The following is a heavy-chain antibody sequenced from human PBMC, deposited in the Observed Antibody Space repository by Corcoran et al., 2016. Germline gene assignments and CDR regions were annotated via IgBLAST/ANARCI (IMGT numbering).Heavy chain of an antibody. V-gene: IGHV4-39*07. CDR1: GGSISSSSYY. D-gene: IGHD2-8*02. Sequence: QLQLQESGPGLVKPSETLSLTCTVSGGSISSSSYYWGWIRQPPGKGLEWIGSIYYSGSTYYNPSLKSRVTISVDTSKNQFSLKLSSVTAADTAVYYCARGWVVYQYNWFDPWGQGTLVTVSS. J-gene: IGHJ5*02. CDR2: IYYSGST. CDR3: ARGWVVYQYNWFDP.